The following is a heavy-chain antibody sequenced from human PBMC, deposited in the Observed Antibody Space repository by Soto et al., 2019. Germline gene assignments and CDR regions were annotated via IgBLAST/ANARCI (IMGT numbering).Heavy chain of an antibody. CDR2: IYYSGST. Sequence: SETLSLTCTVSGGSISSGDYYWSWIRQPPGKGLEWIGYIYYSGSTYYNPSLKSRVTISVDTSKNQFSLKLSSVTAADTAVYYCASTPTYYDFCSGYPDAFNIWGQGTMVTVSS. J-gene: IGHJ3*02. CDR1: GGSISSGDYY. CDR3: ASTPTYYDFCSGYPDAFNI. V-gene: IGHV4-30-4*01. D-gene: IGHD3-3*01.